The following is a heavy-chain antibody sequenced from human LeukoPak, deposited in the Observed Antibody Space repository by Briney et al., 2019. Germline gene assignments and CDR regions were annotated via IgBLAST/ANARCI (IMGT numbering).Heavy chain of an antibody. CDR2: IYYSGST. D-gene: IGHD6-19*01. V-gene: IGHV4-59*08. J-gene: IGHJ4*02. CDR1: GGSISSYY. Sequence: TASETLSLTCTVSGGSISSYYWSWIRQPPGKGLEWIGYIYYSGSTNYNPSLKSRVTISVDTSKNQFSLKLSPVTAADTAVYYCARQSSGWYSDPYHFDYWGQGTLVTVSS. CDR3: ARQSSGWYSDPYHFDY.